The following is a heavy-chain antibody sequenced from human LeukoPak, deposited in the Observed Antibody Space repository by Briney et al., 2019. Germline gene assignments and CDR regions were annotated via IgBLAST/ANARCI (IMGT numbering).Heavy chain of an antibody. J-gene: IGHJ5*02. CDR3: ARDSSGYCSSTSCYNDGWFDP. CDR1: GYAFTSYG. D-gene: IGHD2-2*02. Sequence: ASVKVSCKASGYAFTSYGISWVRQAPGQGLEWMGWISAYNGNTNYAQKLQGRVTMTTDTSTSTAYMELRSLRSDDTAVYYCARDSSGYCSSTSCYNDGWFDPWGQGTLVTVSS. V-gene: IGHV1-18*01. CDR2: ISAYNGNT.